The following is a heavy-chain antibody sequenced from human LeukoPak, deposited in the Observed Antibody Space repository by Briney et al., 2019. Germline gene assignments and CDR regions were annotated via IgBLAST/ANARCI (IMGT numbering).Heavy chain of an antibody. CDR1: GGSISSSSYY. Sequence: PSETLSLTCTVSGGSISSSSYYWGWIRQPPGKGLEWIGSIYYSGSTYYNPSLKSRVTISVDTSKNQFSLKLSSVTAADTAVYYCARFEDTEIFDYWGQGTLVTVSS. CDR2: IYYSGST. V-gene: IGHV4-39*07. J-gene: IGHJ4*02. CDR3: ARFEDTEIFDY. D-gene: IGHD2-15*01.